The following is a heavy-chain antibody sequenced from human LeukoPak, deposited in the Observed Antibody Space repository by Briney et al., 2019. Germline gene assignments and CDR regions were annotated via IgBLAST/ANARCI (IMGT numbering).Heavy chain of an antibody. D-gene: IGHD5-12*01. J-gene: IGHJ4*02. CDR2: IMYDGSNK. CDR1: GLTFSGFG. Sequence: GGSLRLSWAASGLTFSGFGLHWVRQPQGEGLEWVTLIMYDGSNKYYADSVKGRFTISRDNSKNTVYLQMDSLRAEDTAVYYCARDQSGGYSGFDPRDWGQGALVTVSS. CDR3: ARDQSGGYSGFDPRD. V-gene: IGHV3-33*01.